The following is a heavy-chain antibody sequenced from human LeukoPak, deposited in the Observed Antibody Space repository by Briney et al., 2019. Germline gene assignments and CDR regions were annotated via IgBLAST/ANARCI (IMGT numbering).Heavy chain of an antibody. CDR1: GFSFNYVW. CDR3: ARSLPYGTTWYGRSDF. D-gene: IGHD6-13*01. Sequence: GGSLRLSCAASGFSFNYVWMSWVRQAPGKGLEWVANIRQDGDTKYYVDSVKGRFTISRDNAMNSLYLQMNSLRAEDTAIYYCARSLPYGTTWYGRSDFWGQGTLVTVSS. V-gene: IGHV3-7*03. CDR2: IRQDGDTK. J-gene: IGHJ4*02.